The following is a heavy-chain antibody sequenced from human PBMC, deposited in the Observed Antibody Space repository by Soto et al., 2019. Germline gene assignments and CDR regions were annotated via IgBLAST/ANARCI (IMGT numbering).Heavy chain of an antibody. V-gene: IGHV1-18*01. J-gene: IGHJ6*02. CDR2: ISPYNGNT. CDR1: GYTFTDNA. Sequence: GASVKVSCKASGYTFTDNAIHWVRQAPGQRLEWMGWISPYNGNTNYAQKIQGRVTMTTDTSTSTAYMELRSLRSDDTAVYYCARDRELLALYYYYGMDVWGQGTTVTVSS. D-gene: IGHD1-26*01. CDR3: ARDRELLALYYYYGMDV.